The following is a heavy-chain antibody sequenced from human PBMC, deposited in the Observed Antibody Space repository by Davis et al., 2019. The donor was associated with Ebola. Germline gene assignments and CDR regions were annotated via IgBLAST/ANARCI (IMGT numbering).Heavy chain of an antibody. CDR3: ARDEARDDSSGYYYGY. J-gene: IGHJ4*02. CDR1: VITFSSYA. CDR2: ISGSGGST. D-gene: IGHD3-22*01. Sequence: GESLKISCADSVITFSSYAMTWVRQAPGKGLEWVSAISGSGGSTYYADSVKGRFTTSRDNSKKTLYLQMNSLRAEDTAVYYCARDEARDDSSGYYYGYWGQGTLVTVSS. V-gene: IGHV3-23*01.